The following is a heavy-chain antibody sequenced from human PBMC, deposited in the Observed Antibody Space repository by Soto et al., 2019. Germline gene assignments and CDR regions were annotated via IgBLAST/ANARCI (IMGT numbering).Heavy chain of an antibody. CDR2: INHSGST. CDR3: ARVGSRGYCSGGSCVKFSWFDP. D-gene: IGHD2-15*01. V-gene: IGHV4-34*01. CDR1: GGSFSGYY. J-gene: IGHJ5*02. Sequence: SETLSLTCAVYGGSFSGYYWSWIRQPPGKGLEWIGEINHSGSTNYNPSLKSRVTISVDKSKNQFSLKLSSVTAADTAVYYCARVGSRGYCSGGSCVKFSWFDPWGQGTLVTVSS.